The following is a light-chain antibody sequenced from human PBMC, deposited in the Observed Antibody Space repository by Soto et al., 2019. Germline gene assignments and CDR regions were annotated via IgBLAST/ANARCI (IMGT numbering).Light chain of an antibody. J-gene: IGKJ1*01. CDR3: QQRSNRSWT. CDR2: DAS. V-gene: IGKV3-11*01. Sequence: IVLTQSPATLSLSPGERATLSCRASQSVSSYLAWYQQKPGQAPRLLIYDASNRATGIPARFSGSGSGTDFTLTISSLEPEDFAVYYCQQRSNRSWTFGQGTKVDIK. CDR1: QSVSSY.